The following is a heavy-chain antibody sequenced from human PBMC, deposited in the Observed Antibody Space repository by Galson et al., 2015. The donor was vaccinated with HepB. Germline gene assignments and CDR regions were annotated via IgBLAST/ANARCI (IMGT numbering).Heavy chain of an antibody. CDR2: ISDSGGST. CDR1: GFTVSSNY. Sequence: SLRLSCAASGFTVSSNYMSWVRQAPGKGLEWVSTISDSGGSTYYADSVKGRFTISRDNSKNTVNLQMNSLRVEDTAVYYCARGGLAGSNGAYGMDVWGQGTTVTVSS. J-gene: IGHJ6*02. V-gene: IGHV3-53*01. CDR3: ARGGLAGSNGAYGMDV. D-gene: IGHD2-8*01.